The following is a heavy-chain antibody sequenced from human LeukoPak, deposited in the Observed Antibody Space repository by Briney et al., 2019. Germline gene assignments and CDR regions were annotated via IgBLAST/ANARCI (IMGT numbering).Heavy chain of an antibody. CDR3: ARGPYYYRSTSYFDY. D-gene: IGHD2-2*01. CDR1: GFTVSSNY. J-gene: IGHJ4*02. Sequence: GGSLRLSCAASGFTVSSNYMSWVRQAPGKGLEWVSVIYSGGSTYYADSVKGRFTISRDNSKNTLYLQMNSLRVEDTAVYYCARGPYYYRSTSYFDYWGQGTLVTVSS. V-gene: IGHV3-53*01. CDR2: IYSGGST.